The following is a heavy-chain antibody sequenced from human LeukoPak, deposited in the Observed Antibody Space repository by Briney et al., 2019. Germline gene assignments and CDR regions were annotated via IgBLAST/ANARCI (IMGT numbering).Heavy chain of an antibody. Sequence: GGSLRLSCAASGFTFSSYSMNWVRQAPGKGLEWVSYISSSGSTIYYADSVKGRFTISRDNAKNSLYLQMNSLRAEDTAVYYCARDRDTAMVTGYFDYWGQGTLVTVSS. V-gene: IGHV3-48*04. J-gene: IGHJ4*02. D-gene: IGHD5-18*01. CDR3: ARDRDTAMVTGYFDY. CDR2: ISSSGSTI. CDR1: GFTFSSYS.